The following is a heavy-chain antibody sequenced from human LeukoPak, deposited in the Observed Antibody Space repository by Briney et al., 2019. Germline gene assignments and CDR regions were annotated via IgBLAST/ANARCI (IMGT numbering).Heavy chain of an antibody. CDR3: AKYYARGGYDFDY. CDR2: ITGGGGIHT. V-gene: IGHV3-23*01. J-gene: IGHJ4*02. CDR1: GFGFSSYD. Sequence: GGSLRLSCVASGFGFSSYDVAWVRQAPGKGLEWVSYITGGGGIHTRYADSVKGRCTISRDDSRSTLYLQMNSLRAEDTAIYYSAKYYARGGYDFDYWGRGTLVTVSS. D-gene: IGHD5-12*01.